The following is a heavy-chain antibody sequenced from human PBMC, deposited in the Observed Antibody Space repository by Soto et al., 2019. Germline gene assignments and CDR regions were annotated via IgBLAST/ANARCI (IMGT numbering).Heavy chain of an antibody. CDR1: GGSISSSSYY. CDR2: IYYSGST. D-gene: IGHD4-17*01. J-gene: IGHJ4*02. CDR3: ARRDYGDYGDFDY. V-gene: IGHV4-39*01. Sequence: PSETLSLTCTVSGGSISSSSYYWGWIRQPPGKGLEWIGSIYYSGSTYYNPSLKSRVTISVDTSKNQFSLKLSSVTTADTAVYYCARRDYGDYGDFDYWGQGTLVTVSS.